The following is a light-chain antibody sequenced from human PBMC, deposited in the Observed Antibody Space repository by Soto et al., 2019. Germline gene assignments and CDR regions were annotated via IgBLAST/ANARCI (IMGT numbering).Light chain of an antibody. Sequence: QSALTQPRSVSGSPGQSVTISCTGTSSDIAAYNYVSWHQQHPGKAPKLVIYDVTQRPSGVPDRFSASKSDITASLTISGLQAEDEADYYCCSYAAGDSFRFGGGTKLTVL. CDR1: SSDIAAYNY. CDR3: CSYAAGDSFR. CDR2: DVT. J-gene: IGLJ2*01. V-gene: IGLV2-11*01.